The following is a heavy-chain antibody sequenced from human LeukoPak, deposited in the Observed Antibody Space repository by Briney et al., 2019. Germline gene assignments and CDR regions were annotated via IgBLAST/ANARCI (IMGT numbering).Heavy chain of an antibody. V-gene: IGHV1-18*01. J-gene: IGHJ4*02. CDR3: ARDRGKWEHLRFFDY. CDR1: GYTFTSYG. D-gene: IGHD1-26*01. CDR2: ISAYNGNA. Sequence: ASVKVSCKTSGYTFTSYGISWVRQAPGQGLEWMGWISAYNGNANYAQKFQGRVTMTTDTSTSTAYMELRSLRSDDTAMYYCARDRGKWEHLRFFDYWGQGTLVTVSS.